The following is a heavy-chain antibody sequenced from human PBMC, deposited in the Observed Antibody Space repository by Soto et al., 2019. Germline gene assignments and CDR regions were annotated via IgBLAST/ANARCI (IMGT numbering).Heavy chain of an antibody. J-gene: IGHJ1*01. V-gene: IGHV4-31*03. CDR1: GGSISSGGYY. CDR2: IYYSGST. Sequence: SETLSLTCTVSGGSISSGGYYWSWIRQHPGKGLEWIGYIYYSGSTYYNPSLKSRVTISVDTSKNQFSLKLSSVTAADTAVYYCARRRTSSPTPGAYWAQGTLVTVS. CDR3: ARRRTSSPTPGAY. D-gene: IGHD2-2*01.